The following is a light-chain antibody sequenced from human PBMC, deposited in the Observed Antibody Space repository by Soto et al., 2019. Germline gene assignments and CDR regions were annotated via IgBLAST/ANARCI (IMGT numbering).Light chain of an antibody. Sequence: EIVLTQSPGTLSLSPGERATLSCRASRSLSSSYVVWYQQKPGQAPRLLIYAASRWATGIPDRFSGSGSATEYTLTDSRLEPEDFAVYYCQQQGIFGQGTKWEIK. CDR1: RSLSSSY. V-gene: IGKV3-20*01. CDR2: AAS. J-gene: IGKJ2*01. CDR3: QQQGI.